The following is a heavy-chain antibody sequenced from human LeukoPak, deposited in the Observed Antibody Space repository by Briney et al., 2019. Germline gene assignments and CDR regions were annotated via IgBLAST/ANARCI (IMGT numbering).Heavy chain of an antibody. J-gene: IGHJ5*02. CDR3: ARDKDKWLRFGGLNWFDP. Sequence: GGSLRLSCAASGFTFSSYWMSWVRQAPGKGLEWVANRKQDGSEKYYVDSVKGRFTISRDNAKNSLYLQMNSLRAEDTAVYYCARDKDKWLRFGGLNWFDPWGQGTLVTVSS. D-gene: IGHD5-12*01. CDR2: RKQDGSEK. CDR1: GFTFSSYW. V-gene: IGHV3-7*03.